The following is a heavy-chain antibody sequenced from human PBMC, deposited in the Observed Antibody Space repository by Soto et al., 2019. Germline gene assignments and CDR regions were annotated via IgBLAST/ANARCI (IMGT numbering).Heavy chain of an antibody. Sequence: QVQLVQSGAEVKKPAASVKVSCKASGYTFTSYGISWVRQAPGQGLEWMGWISAYNGNTNYAQKLPGRVAMTTDTSRRTAYMPLRGLRSDDMAVYYCARDAPPVDYWGEGALVTVSS. CDR2: ISAYNGNT. J-gene: IGHJ4*02. V-gene: IGHV1-18*03. CDR1: GYTFTSYG. CDR3: ARDAPPVDY.